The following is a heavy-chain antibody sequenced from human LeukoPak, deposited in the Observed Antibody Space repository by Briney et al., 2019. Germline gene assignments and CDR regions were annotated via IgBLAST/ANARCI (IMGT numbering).Heavy chain of an antibody. J-gene: IGHJ5*02. CDR2: IYHSGST. D-gene: IGHD3-3*01. CDR1: GGSISSSNW. Sequence: SETLSLTCAVSGGSISSSNWWSWVRQPPGKGLEWIGEIYHSGSTNYNPSLKSRVTISVDTSKNQFSLKLSSVTAADTAVYYCARDHLANLASRLFDPWGQGTLVTVSS. V-gene: IGHV4-4*02. CDR3: ARDHLANLASRLFDP.